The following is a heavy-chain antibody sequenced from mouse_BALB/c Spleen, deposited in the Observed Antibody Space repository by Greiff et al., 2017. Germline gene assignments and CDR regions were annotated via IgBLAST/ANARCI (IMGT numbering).Heavy chain of an antibody. D-gene: IGHD1-1*01. J-gene: IGHJ4*01. V-gene: IGHV14-3*02. CDR1: GFNIKDTY. Sequence: VHVKQSGAELVKPGASVKLSCTASGFNIKDTYMHWVKQRPEQGLEWIGRIDPANGNTKYDPKFQGKATITADTSSNTAYLQLSSLTSEDTAVYYCAPYDYGSSSYYAMDYWGQGTSVTVSS. CDR3: APYDYGSSSYYAMDY. CDR2: IDPANGNT.